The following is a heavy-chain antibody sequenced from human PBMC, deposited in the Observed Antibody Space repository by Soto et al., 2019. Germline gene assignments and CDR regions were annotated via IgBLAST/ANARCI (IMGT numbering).Heavy chain of an antibody. CDR3: ARGSGYDRDYGDLDY. CDR1: GGSFSGYY. J-gene: IGHJ4*02. D-gene: IGHD5-12*01. V-gene: IGHV4-34*01. Sequence: SETLSLTCAVYGGSFSGYYWSWIRQPPGKGLEWIGEINHSGSTNYNPSLKSRVTISVDTSKNQFSLKLSSVTAADTAVYYCARGSGYDRDYGDLDYWGQGTLVTVSS. CDR2: INHSGST.